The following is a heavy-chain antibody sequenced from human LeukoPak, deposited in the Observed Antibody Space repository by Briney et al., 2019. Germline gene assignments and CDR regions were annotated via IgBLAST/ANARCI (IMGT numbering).Heavy chain of an antibody. Sequence: AGGSLRLSCAASGFTFEDYGMSWVRQAPGKGLEWVSGINWNAGSTGYADSVKGRFTISRDNGKKSLYLQMNSLRAEDTALYYCARDRKVPLDAFDIWGQGTMVTVSS. J-gene: IGHJ3*02. CDR3: ARDRKVPLDAFDI. CDR2: INWNAGST. CDR1: GFTFEDYG. D-gene: IGHD1-1*01. V-gene: IGHV3-20*04.